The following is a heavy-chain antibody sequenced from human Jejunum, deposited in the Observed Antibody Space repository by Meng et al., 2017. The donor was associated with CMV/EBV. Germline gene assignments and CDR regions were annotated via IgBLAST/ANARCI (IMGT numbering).Heavy chain of an antibody. V-gene: IGHV3-23*01. D-gene: IGHD5-24*01. CDR2: ISASGGAT. CDR3: VKPIYDYNGLFDF. CDR1: EFTFSRHA. Sequence: CVASEFTFSRHAMSWVRQAPGKGLEWVSTISASGGATYYADSVKGRFTISRDNSKNTLYLQMTSLTAEDTALYYCVKPIYDYNGLFDFWGQGTLVTVSS. J-gene: IGHJ4*02.